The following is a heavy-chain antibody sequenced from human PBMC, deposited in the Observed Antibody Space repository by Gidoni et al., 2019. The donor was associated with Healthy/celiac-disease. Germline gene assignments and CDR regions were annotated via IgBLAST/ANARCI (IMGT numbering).Heavy chain of an antibody. CDR1: GGPFSSYA. Sequence: QVQLVQSGAEVKKPGSSVKVSCKASGGPFSSYAISWVRQAPGQGLEGMGGIIPIFGTANYAQKFQGRVKITADESTSTAYMELSSLRSEDTAVYYCARQTYYDFWSGYHPPDYWGQGTLVTVSS. CDR3: ARQTYYDFWSGYHPPDY. J-gene: IGHJ4*02. V-gene: IGHV1-69*01. CDR2: IIPIFGTA. D-gene: IGHD3-3*01.